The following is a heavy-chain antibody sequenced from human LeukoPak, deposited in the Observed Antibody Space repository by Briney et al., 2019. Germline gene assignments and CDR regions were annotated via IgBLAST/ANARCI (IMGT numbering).Heavy chain of an antibody. CDR2: ISGSGGST. V-gene: IGHV3-23*01. D-gene: IGHD3-22*01. Sequence: VQPGGSLRLSCAASGFTFSSYAMSWVRQAPGKGLEWVSAISGSGGSTYYADSVKGRFTISRDNSKNTLYLQMNSLRAEDTAVYYCAKTPETFYYDFSGYYYYFDYWGQGTLVTVSS. J-gene: IGHJ4*02. CDR1: GFTFSSYA. CDR3: AKTPETFYYDFSGYYYYFDY.